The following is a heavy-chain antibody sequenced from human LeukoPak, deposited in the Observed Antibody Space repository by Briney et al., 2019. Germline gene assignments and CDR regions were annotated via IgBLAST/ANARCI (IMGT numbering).Heavy chain of an antibody. D-gene: IGHD3-22*01. CDR2: ISGSGGST. V-gene: IGHV3-23*01. Sequence: GGSLRLSCAASGFTFSSYAMSWVRQAPGKGLEWVSAISGSGGSTYYADSVKGRFTISRDNSKNTLYLQMNSLRAEDTAVYYCAKDQDYYDSSGYYPLDYWGQRTLVTVSS. J-gene: IGHJ4*02. CDR3: AKDQDYYDSSGYYPLDY. CDR1: GFTFSSYA.